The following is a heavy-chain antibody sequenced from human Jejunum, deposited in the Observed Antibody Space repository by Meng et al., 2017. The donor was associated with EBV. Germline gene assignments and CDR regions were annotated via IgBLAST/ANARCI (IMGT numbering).Heavy chain of an antibody. V-gene: IGHV3-15*01. Sequence: EVQLVGFGGGLVKPVASLRLSCAASGFTFTNSHMTWVSQAPGKGLEWVGRIKRTTDGGTTDYAAPVKGRFTISRDDSKNTLYLQMNSLKTEDTAVYYCTDVGGDMIWGQGILVTVSS. D-gene: IGHD3-16*01. CDR2: IKRTTDGGTT. J-gene: IGHJ4*02. CDR3: TDVGGDMI. CDR1: GFTFTNSH.